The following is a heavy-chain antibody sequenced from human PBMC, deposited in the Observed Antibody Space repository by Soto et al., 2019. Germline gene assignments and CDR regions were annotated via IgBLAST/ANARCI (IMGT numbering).Heavy chain of an antibody. Sequence: PSETLSLTCTVSGGSISSYYWSWIRQPPGKGLEWIGYIYYSGSTNYNPSLKSRVTISVDTSKNQFSLKLSSVTAADTAVYYCARVGDGYDYCYYGMDVWGQGTTVTVSS. CDR2: IYYSGST. V-gene: IGHV4-59*01. CDR1: GGSISSYY. D-gene: IGHD3-16*01. CDR3: ARVGDGYDYCYYGMDV. J-gene: IGHJ6*02.